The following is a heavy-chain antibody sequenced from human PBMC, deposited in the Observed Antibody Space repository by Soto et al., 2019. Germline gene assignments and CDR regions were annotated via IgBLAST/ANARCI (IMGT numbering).Heavy chain of an antibody. D-gene: IGHD5-12*01. J-gene: IGHJ4*02. CDR2: ICYGGST. CDR3: AREESGRFDY. CDR1: GDSLSRADYC. Sequence: SETLSFTGTVSGDSLSRADYCWSWIRQAPGKGLEWIGYICYGGSTYHNPSLKSRTSMSVDTSKKQFYLTLTSVTAADTAVYYCAREESGRFDYWGQGGLVAVYS. V-gene: IGHV4-30-4*08.